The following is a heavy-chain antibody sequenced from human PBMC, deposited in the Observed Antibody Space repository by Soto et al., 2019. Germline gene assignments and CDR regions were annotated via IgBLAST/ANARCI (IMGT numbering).Heavy chain of an antibody. CDR1: GFTFSSYV. V-gene: IGHV3-30*18. CDR3: AKVLLTYTSGWYHPHFDY. J-gene: IGHJ4*02. D-gene: IGHD6-19*01. Sequence: QVQLAESGGGVVQPGRSLRLSCAASGFTFSSYVMHWVRQAPGKGLEWVAVVSNDGSNKDYADSVKGRFTISRDNSKNTLYLQMNSLRAEDTAVYYCAKVLLTYTSGWYHPHFDYWGQGTLVTVSS. CDR2: VSNDGSNK.